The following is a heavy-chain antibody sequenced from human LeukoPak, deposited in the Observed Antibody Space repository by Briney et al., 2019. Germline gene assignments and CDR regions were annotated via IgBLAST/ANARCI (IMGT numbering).Heavy chain of an antibody. CDR2: ISGSGGST. J-gene: IGHJ6*02. D-gene: IGHD2-15*01. CDR1: GLTFSSYA. Sequence: GGSLRLSCAASGLTFSSYAMSWVRQAPGKGLEWVSAISGSGGSTYYADSVKGRFTISRDNSKNTLYLQMNSLRAEDTAVYYCAKNGYCSGGSCYSSYYGMDVWGQGTTVTVSS. V-gene: IGHV3-23*01. CDR3: AKNGYCSGGSCYSSYYGMDV.